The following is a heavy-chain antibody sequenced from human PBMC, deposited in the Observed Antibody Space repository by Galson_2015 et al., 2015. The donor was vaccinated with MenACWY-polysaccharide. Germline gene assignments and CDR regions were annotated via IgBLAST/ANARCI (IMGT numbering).Heavy chain of an antibody. D-gene: IGHD4-23*01. V-gene: IGHV3-23*01. J-gene: IGHJ4*02. Sequence: SLRLSCAASGFTFINYAMSWVRQAPGKGLEWVSTISGSGVNTYYADSVKGRFTISRDNSKNTLYLQMNSLRVEDTAVYYCAKTWFTVDRKDYWGQGTLVTVSS. CDR3: AKTWFTVDRKDY. CDR2: ISGSGVNT. CDR1: GFTFINYA.